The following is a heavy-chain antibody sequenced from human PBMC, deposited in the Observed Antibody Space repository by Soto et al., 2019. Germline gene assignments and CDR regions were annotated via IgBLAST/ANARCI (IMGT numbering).Heavy chain of an antibody. D-gene: IGHD3-9*01. CDR3: ARADYDILTGNWFDP. J-gene: IGHJ5*02. V-gene: IGHV1-8*01. Sequence: QVQLVQSGAEVKKPGASVKVSCKASGYTFTSYDIHWVRQATGQGLEWMGWMNPNSGNTGYAQKFQGRVTMTRNTYXXTAYMELSNLRSEDTAVYYCARADYDILTGNWFDPWGQGTLVTVSS. CDR1: GYTFTSYD. CDR2: MNPNSGNT.